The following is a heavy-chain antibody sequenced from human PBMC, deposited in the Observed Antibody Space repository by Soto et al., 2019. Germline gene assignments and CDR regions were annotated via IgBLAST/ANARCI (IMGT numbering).Heavy chain of an antibody. J-gene: IGHJ6*03. D-gene: IGHD3-16*01. CDR1: GFTFGSYA. V-gene: IGHV3-23*01. CDR2: ISFSGSST. Sequence: EVQLLESGGDLVQPGGSLRLSCAASGFTFGSYAMSWVRQAPGKGLEWVSTISFSGSSTYYADSVKRRFTISRDNSKNALYLQMSSLRAEDTALYYCAKKGVSLIYNYYIDVWGEGTTVTVSS. CDR3: AKKGVSLIYNYYIDV.